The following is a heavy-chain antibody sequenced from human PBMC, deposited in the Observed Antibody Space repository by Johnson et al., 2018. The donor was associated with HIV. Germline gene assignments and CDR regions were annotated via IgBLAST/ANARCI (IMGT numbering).Heavy chain of an antibody. CDR2: INQDGSET. Sequence: VQLVEFGGGLVQPGGSLRLSCAVPGFTFDNFWMAWVRQAPGKGLEWVANINQDGSETYYVGSVKGRFTISRDNAKNSLFLQMDSLRAEDTAVYFCARPPAYLYKAAFSIWGQGTMVTVSS. J-gene: IGHJ3*02. CDR1: GFTFDNFW. V-gene: IGHV3-7*05. CDR3: ARPPAYLYKAAFSI. D-gene: IGHD3-16*02.